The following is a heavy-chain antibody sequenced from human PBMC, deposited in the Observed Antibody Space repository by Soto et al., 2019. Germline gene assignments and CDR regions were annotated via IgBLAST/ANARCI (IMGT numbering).Heavy chain of an antibody. V-gene: IGHV3-74*01. CDR1: GFSVYSSW. Sequence: SPGLSCASCGFSVYSSWMHGLRQDTRKGLVWVSRINSDGSSTSYADSVKGRFTTSRDNAKNTLYLQMNSLRAEDTAVYYCARDPFDYVILTDQGMEVWVKGTTDTV. CDR3: ARDPFDYVILTDQGMEV. D-gene: IGHD3-9*01. J-gene: IGHJ6*04. CDR2: INSDGSST.